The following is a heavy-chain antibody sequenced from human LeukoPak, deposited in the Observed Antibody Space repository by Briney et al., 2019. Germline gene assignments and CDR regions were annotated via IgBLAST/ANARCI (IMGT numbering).Heavy chain of an antibody. J-gene: IGHJ4*02. D-gene: IGHD6-19*01. CDR3: AAMTYNSGWHWNFDY. Sequence: SETLSLTCNFSGASICRSTFFWGWLRQPPGTGLEWIGSIFYIGSTYYNPSLRSRVIVSLDTSKNQFSLKLSSVTATDTAVYYCAAMTYNSGWHWNFDYWGRGTLVTVSS. CDR1: GASICRSTFF. V-gene: IGHV4-39*01. CDR2: IFYIGST.